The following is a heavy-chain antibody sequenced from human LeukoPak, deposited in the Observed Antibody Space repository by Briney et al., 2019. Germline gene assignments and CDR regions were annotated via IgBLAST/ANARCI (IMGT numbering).Heavy chain of an antibody. CDR2: INPKRGDT. D-gene: IGHD3/OR15-3a*01. V-gene: IGHV1-2*02. CDR1: GYTFTDYY. CDR3: ATLDWLSPQCY. Sequence: ASVKVSCKASGYTFTDYYIHWVRQAPGQGLEWMGWINPKRGDTDYAQSFQGRVTMTRDTSISTVYMELDRLRSDDTALYYCATLDWLSPQCYWGQGTLVTVSS. J-gene: IGHJ4*02.